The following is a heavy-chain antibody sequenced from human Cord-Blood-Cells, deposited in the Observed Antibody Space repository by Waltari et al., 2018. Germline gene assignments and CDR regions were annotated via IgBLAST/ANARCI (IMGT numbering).Heavy chain of an antibody. CDR3: VSHPSWGERYFDY. D-gene: IGHD6-13*01. V-gene: IGHV4-34*01. J-gene: IGHJ4*02. Sequence: QVQLQQWGAGLLKPSETLSLTCAVYGGSFSGYYWIWIRQPPGKGLEWIGEINHSGSTNYNPSLKSRVTISVDTSKNQFSLKLSSVTAADTAVYYCVSHPSWGERYFDYWGQGTLVTVSS. CDR2: INHSGST. CDR1: GGSFSGYY.